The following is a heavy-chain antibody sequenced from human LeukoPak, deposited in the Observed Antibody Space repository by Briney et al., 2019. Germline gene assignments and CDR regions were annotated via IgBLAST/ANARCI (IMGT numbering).Heavy chain of an antibody. CDR3: ARPFTSTGFAYGVH. V-gene: IGHV3-23*01. CDR1: GFTLDSYA. Sequence: QPGGSLRLSCGASGFTLDSYAMSWVRQAPGKGLEWVSAITGSGANAYYADSVRGRFTVSRGNSKNTLYLQMNSLRAEDTAVYFCARPFTSTGFAYGVHRGQGTLVTVSS. CDR2: ITGSGANA. D-gene: IGHD2-2*01. J-gene: IGHJ4*02.